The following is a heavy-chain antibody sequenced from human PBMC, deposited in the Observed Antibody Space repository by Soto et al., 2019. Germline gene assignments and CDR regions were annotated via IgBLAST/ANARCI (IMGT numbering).Heavy chain of an antibody. J-gene: IGHJ1*01. CDR3: AKDAVSRDGVWLAHD. CDR1: GFSFSDYA. CDR2: LYGSGGGI. V-gene: IGHV3-23*01. D-gene: IGHD5-12*01. Sequence: GGSLRLSCGASGFSFSDYAMIWVRQAPGKGLEWVSGLYGSGGGIHYADSVKGRFTISRDNYANSVYLQMNSLRVEDTAIYYCAKDAVSRDGVWLAHDWGQGTVVTVSS.